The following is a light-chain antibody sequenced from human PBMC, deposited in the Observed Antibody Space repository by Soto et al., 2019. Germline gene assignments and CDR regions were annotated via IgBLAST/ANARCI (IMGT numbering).Light chain of an antibody. CDR3: SSYRSSSTVYV. V-gene: IGLV2-14*01. CDR2: DVS. Sequence: QPASVSGSPGQSITISCTGTSSDVGGYNYVSWYQQDPGEAPKLLIYDVSNRPSGVSNRFSGSKSGNTASLTISGLQAEDEADYYCSSYRSSSTVYVFGTGTKVTVL. CDR1: SSDVGGYNY. J-gene: IGLJ1*01.